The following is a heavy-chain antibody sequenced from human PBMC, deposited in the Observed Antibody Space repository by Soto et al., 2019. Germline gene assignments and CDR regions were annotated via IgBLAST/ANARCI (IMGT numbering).Heavy chain of an antibody. D-gene: IGHD5-12*01. CDR3: ARGWNIVATITGYYYMDV. Sequence: SETLSLTCAVYGGSFSGYYWSWIRQPPGKGLEWIGEINHSGSTNYNPSLKSRVTISVDTSKNQFSLKLSSVTAADTAVYYCARGWNIVATITGYYYMDVWGKGTTVTVSS. V-gene: IGHV4-34*01. CDR2: INHSGST. J-gene: IGHJ6*03. CDR1: GGSFSGYY.